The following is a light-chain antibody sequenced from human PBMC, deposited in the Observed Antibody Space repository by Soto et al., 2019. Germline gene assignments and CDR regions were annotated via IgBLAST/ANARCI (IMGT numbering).Light chain of an antibody. J-gene: IGLJ7*01. Sequence: QSVLTQPPSVSEAPRQRVTISCSGSSSNIGNNAVNWYQQLPGKAPKLLIYYDDLLPSGVSDRFSGSKSGTSASLAISGLQSEDEADYYCAAWDYSLNVVGVGGGTQLTVL. CDR1: SSNIGNNA. V-gene: IGLV1-36*01. CDR3: AAWDYSLNVVG. CDR2: YDD.